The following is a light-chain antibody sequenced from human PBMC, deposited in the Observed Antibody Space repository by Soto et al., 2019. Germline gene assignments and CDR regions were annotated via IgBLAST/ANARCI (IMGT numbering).Light chain of an antibody. CDR1: QSISSW. V-gene: IGKV1-5*03. J-gene: IGKJ1*01. CDR2: KTS. CDR3: QHYNDYSWT. Sequence: DIHMTQSPSTLSASVGDRVTITCRASQSISSWLAWYQQKPGKAPNLLIYKTSSLESGVPSRFRGSGSGTEFTLTISSLQPDDFATYYCQHYNDYSWTFGQGTKVEIK.